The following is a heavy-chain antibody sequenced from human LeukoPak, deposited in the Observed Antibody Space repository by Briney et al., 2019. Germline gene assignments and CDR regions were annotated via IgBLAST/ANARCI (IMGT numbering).Heavy chain of an antibody. Sequence: GGSLRLSCEASGVTFSTYWMKGVRQAPGKGLEWVANIKQDGSQKYYVDSVKGRFIISRDNAKNSLYLQMNSVRAEDTAVYYCAREGTFGDYRASGDHWGQGALVTVSS. CDR3: AREGTFGDYRASGDH. CDR1: GVTFSTYW. D-gene: IGHD2-21*02. J-gene: IGHJ4*02. V-gene: IGHV3-7*03. CDR2: IKQDGSQK.